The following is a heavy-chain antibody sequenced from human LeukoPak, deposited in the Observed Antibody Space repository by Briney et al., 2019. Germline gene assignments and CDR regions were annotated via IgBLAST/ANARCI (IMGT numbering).Heavy chain of an antibody. CDR1: GYSISSGYF. Sequence: SETLSLTCTVSGYSISSGYFWGWIRQPPGKGLEWIGIIHSGESPYYSPSLESRITISIDTSMNQFSLKLNSVTAADTAVYYCASSSSWYEDYYYYMDVWGKGTTVTVSS. D-gene: IGHD6-13*01. V-gene: IGHV4-38-2*02. J-gene: IGHJ6*03. CDR2: IHSGESP. CDR3: ASSSSWYEDYYYYMDV.